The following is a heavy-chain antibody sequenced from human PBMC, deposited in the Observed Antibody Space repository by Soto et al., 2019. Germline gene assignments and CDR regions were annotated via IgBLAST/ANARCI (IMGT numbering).Heavy chain of an antibody. D-gene: IGHD2-21*02. CDR2: IYYSGST. Sequence: TLSLTCTVSGGSISSYYWSWIRQPPGKGLEWIGYIYYSGSTNYNPSLKSRVTISVDTSKNQFSLKLSSVTAADTAVYYCARAVTKRRQGYYYYYDMDVWDKGTTVTVSS. J-gene: IGHJ6*03. CDR1: GGSISSYY. CDR3: ARAVTKRRQGYYYYYDMDV. V-gene: IGHV4-59*08.